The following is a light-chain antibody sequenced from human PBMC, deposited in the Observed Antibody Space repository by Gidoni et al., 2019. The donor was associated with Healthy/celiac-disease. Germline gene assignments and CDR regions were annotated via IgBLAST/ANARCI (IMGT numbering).Light chain of an antibody. CDR1: SSDVGGYNY. CDR2: DVS. V-gene: IGLV2-14*01. Sequence: QSALTQPSSVSGSPGQSITISCTGTSSDVGGYNYVPWYQQHPGKAPKIMIYDVSNRPSGVSNRFSGYKSGNTASMTISGLQAEDEADYYCSSYTSSSTLEFGGGTKLTVL. CDR3: SSYTSSSTLE. J-gene: IGLJ2*01.